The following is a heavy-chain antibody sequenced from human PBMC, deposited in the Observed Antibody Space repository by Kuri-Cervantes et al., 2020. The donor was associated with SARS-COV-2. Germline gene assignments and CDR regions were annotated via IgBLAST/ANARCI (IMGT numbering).Heavy chain of an antibody. D-gene: IGHD3-10*01. V-gene: IGHV3-74*01. CDR2: INSDGSTT. J-gene: IGHJ4*02. CDR1: GFTFSSYW. CDR3: ARDLAGGYGSGSEFDY. Sequence: ETRSLTCAASGFTFSSYWMHWVRQPPGKGLVWVSRINSDGSTTSYADSVKGRFTISRDNAKNTLYLQMNSLRAEDTAVYYCARDLAGGYGSGSEFDYWGQETLVTVSS.